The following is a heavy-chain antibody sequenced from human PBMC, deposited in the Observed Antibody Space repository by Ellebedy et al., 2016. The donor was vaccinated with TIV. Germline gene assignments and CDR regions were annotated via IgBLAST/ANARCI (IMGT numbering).Heavy chain of an antibody. CDR2: FDPEDGET. J-gene: IGHJ6*02. Sequence: ASVKVSXKVSGYTLTELSMHWVRQAPGKGLEWMGGFDPEDGETIYAQKFQGRVTMTEDTSTDTAYMELSSLRSEDTAVYYCARVVKAPNGPGYYGMDVWGQGTTVTVSS. CDR1: GYTLTELS. D-gene: IGHD3-10*01. V-gene: IGHV1-24*01. CDR3: ARVVKAPNGPGYYGMDV.